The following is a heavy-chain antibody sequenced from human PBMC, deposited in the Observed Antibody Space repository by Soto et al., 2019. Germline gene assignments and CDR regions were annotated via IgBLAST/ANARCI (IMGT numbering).Heavy chain of an antibody. CDR1: GGTFSSYA. J-gene: IGHJ2*01. Sequence: QVQLVQSGAEVKKPGSSVKVSCKASGGTFSSYAISWVRQAPGQGLEWMGGIIPIFGTANYAQKFQGRVTITADESTSTAYKELSSLRSEDTAVYYCARDHYGDLYWYFDLWGRGTLVTVSS. CDR3: ARDHYGDLYWYFDL. CDR2: IIPIFGTA. V-gene: IGHV1-69*12. D-gene: IGHD4-17*01.